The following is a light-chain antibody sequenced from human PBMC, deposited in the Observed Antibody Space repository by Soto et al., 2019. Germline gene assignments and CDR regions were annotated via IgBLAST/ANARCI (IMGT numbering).Light chain of an antibody. CDR2: SNN. V-gene: IGLV1-44*01. J-gene: IGLJ1*01. Sequence: QSVLTQPPSASGTPGQRVTISCSGSSSNIGSNTVHWYQHLPGTAPTLLIYSNNQRPSGVPDRFSGSKSGTSAALAISGLQSEEEADYYCASWDDSLNGSYVFGTGTKLTVL. CDR1: SSNIGSNT. CDR3: ASWDDSLNGSYV.